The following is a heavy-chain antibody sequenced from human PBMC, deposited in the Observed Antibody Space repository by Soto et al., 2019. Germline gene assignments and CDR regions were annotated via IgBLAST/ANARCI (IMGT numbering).Heavy chain of an antibody. D-gene: IGHD1-20*01. CDR2: IIPIFGTA. V-gene: IGHV1-69*12. J-gene: IGHJ6*02. CDR1: GGTFSTYA. Sequence: QVHLVQSGAEVKKPGSSVKVSCKASGGTFSTYAISWVRQAPGQGLEWMGGIIPIFGTANYAQKFQGRVTITADESPGTAYMELSSLRSEDTAVFYCAREYNWNERYYGMDVWGQGTTVTVSS. CDR3: AREYNWNERYYGMDV.